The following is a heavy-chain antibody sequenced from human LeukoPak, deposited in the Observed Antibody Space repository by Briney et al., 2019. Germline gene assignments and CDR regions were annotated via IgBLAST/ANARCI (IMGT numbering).Heavy chain of an antibody. CDR2: IVVDSGNT. Sequence: SVKVSCKASGFTFSNFAMQWVRQARGQRPEWIGWIVVDSGNTNYAEKFQERVTITRDMSTATAYMEVSSLRSEDTAVYYCAIDHRDGYDYWGLGTPVTVSS. CDR3: AIDHRDGYDY. CDR1: GFTFSNFA. D-gene: IGHD5-24*01. V-gene: IGHV1-58*02. J-gene: IGHJ4*02.